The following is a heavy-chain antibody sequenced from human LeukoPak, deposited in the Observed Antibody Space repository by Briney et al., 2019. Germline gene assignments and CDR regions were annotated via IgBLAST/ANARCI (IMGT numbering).Heavy chain of an antibody. CDR1: GDSVSSNSAA. V-gene: IGHV6-1*01. J-gene: IGHJ6*02. CDR3: AQNRLRYFDERYYYYGMDV. CDR2: TYYRSEWYN. Sequence: SQTLSLTCAISGDSVSSNSAAWNWIRQSPSRGLEWLGRTYYRSEWYNDYAVSVKSRITINPDTSKNQFSLQLNSVTPEDTAVYYCAQNRLRYFDERYYYYGMDVWGQGTTVTVSS. D-gene: IGHD3-9*01.